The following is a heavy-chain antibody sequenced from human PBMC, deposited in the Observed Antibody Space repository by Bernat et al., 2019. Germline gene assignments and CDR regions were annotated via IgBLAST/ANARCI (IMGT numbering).Heavy chain of an antibody. J-gene: IGHJ4*02. V-gene: IGHV3-15*07. D-gene: IGHD3/OR15-3a*01. CDR1: GFSFSSAW. CDR2: IKSKPDGETS. CDR3: AADIPGLGYTDFDY. Sequence: EVQLVESGGVLVRSGGSLTLSCAASGFSFSSAWMNWVRQAPGKGREWVGRIKSKPDGETSDYAAPVKDRFIISRDASEATVYLQMNILKTEDTAVYYCAADIPGLGYTDFDYWGQGTVVTVSP.